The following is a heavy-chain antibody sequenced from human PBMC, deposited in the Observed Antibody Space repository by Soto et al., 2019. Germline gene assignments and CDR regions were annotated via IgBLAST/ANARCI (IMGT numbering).Heavy chain of an antibody. D-gene: IGHD7-27*01. V-gene: IGHV1-2*04. CDR1: GYTFTGYY. Sequence: ASVKVSCKASGYTFTGYYMHWVRQAPGQGLEWMGWINPNSGGTNYAQKFQGWVTMTRDTSISTAYMELSRLRSDDTAVYYCARPMTQTGDHDAFDIWGQGTMVTVSS. CDR3: ARPMTQTGDHDAFDI. CDR2: INPNSGGT. J-gene: IGHJ3*02.